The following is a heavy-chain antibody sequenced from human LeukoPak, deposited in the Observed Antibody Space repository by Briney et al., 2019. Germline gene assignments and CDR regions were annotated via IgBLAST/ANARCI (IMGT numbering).Heavy chain of an antibody. CDR1: GGSISSYY. J-gene: IGHJ4*02. CDR2: IYYSGST. D-gene: IGHD1-26*01. V-gene: IGHV4-59*12. CDR3: TKDSGHHRTDC. Sequence: SETLSLTCTVSGGSISSYYWSWIRQPPGKGLEWIGYIYYSGSTNYNPSLKSRVTISVDTSKNQFSLKSTSVTAADTAVYYCTKDSGHHRTDCWGQGTPVTVSS.